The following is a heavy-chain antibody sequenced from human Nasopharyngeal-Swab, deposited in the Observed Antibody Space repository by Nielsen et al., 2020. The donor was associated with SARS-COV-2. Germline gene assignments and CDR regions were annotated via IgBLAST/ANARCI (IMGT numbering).Heavy chain of an antibody. V-gene: IGHV4-39*07. CDR2: IYYSGST. J-gene: IGHJ4*02. CDR1: GGSISSSSYY. D-gene: IGHD3-3*01. CDR3: ARAQSTIFGVVTAFDY. Sequence: GSLRLSCTVSGGSISSSSYYWGWIRQPPGKGLEWIGSIYYSGSTYYNPSLKSRVTISVDTPKNQFSLKLSSVTAADTAVYYCARAQSTIFGVVTAFDYWGQGTLVTVSS.